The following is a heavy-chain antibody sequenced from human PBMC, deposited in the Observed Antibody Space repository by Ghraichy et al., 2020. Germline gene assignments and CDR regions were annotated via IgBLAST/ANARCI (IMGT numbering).Heavy chain of an antibody. CDR2: TYRMAS. V-gene: IGHV6-1*01. J-gene: IGHJ3*02. CDR1: GDSVSNYNVA. Sequence: LSLTCAISGDSVSNYNVAWNWIRQSPSRGLEWLGRTYRMASQYAESVKSRMTISPDTSKNQFSLQLNSVTPEDTALYYCARGRDHGFDIWGQGQWSPSLQ. CDR3: ARGRDHGFDI.